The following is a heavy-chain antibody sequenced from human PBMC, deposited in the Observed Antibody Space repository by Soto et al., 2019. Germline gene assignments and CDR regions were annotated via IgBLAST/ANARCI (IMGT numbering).Heavy chain of an antibody. D-gene: IGHD3-10*01. V-gene: IGHV1-18*01. J-gene: IGHJ4*02. CDR3: VRDVDASGSYYTDY. Sequence: QVQLVQSGAEVKKPADSVKVSCKASGYTFITIVIRWVRQAPGQGLEWMGWISPHKGNTNYAQKFQGRVTMTTDTSTSTAYMERMRLRAADTDVYYCVRDVDASGSYYTDYWGQGTLVTVSS. CDR1: GYTFITIV. CDR2: ISPHKGNT.